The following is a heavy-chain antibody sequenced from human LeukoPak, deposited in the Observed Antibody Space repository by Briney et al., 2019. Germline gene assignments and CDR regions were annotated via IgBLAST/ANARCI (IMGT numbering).Heavy chain of an antibody. CDR3: TTGYSSGYVDDY. CDR1: GFSFNNAW. D-gene: IGHD3-22*01. Sequence: GGSLRLSCAASGFSFNNAWMSWVRQAPGKGPEWVGRIKRKIDGETIDYAEPVKGRFTISRDDSKNTLFLQMNNLRTEDTAVYYCTTGYSSGYVDDYWGHGTLVTVSS. V-gene: IGHV3-15*01. CDR2: IKRKIDGETI. J-gene: IGHJ4*01.